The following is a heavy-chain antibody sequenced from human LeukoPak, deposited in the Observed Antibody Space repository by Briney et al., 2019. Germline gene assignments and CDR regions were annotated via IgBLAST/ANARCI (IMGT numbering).Heavy chain of an antibody. CDR2: IYPGDSDT. CDR1: RYSFASYW. V-gene: IGHV5-51*01. J-gene: IGHJ3*02. D-gene: IGHD3-3*01. Sequence: GESLKISCKGSRYSFASYWIGWVRQMPGKGLEWMGIIYPGDSDTRYSPSFQGQATISADKSISTAYLQWSSLKSSDTAMYYCARTNYDLSNAFDIWGQGTVVTVSP. CDR3: ARTNYDLSNAFDI.